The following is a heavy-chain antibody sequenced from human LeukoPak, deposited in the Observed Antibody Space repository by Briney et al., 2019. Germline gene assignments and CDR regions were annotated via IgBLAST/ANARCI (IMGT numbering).Heavy chain of an antibody. D-gene: IGHD3-10*02. V-gene: IGHV3-23*01. CDR1: GFTFSSFA. J-gene: IGHJ6*04. CDR3: AELGITMIGGV. Sequence: GGSLRLACAASGFTFSSFAMSWVRQAPGKGLEWVSAISGSGGGTYYADSVKGRFTISRDNAKNSLYLQMNSLRAEDTAVYYCAELGITMIGGVWGKGTTVTISS. CDR2: ISGSGGGT.